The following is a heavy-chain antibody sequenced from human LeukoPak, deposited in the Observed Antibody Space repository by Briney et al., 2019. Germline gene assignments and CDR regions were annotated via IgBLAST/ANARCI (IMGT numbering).Heavy chain of an antibody. CDR1: GFTFSSYA. V-gene: IGHV4-34*08. CDR2: INHSGST. CDR3: ATRTSYSYFDY. Sequence: GSLRLSCAASGFTFSSYAMSWVRQAPGKGLEWIGEINHSGSTNYNPSLKSRVTISVDTSKNQFSLKLSSVTAADTAVYYCATRTSYSYFDYWGQGTLVTVSS. J-gene: IGHJ4*02. D-gene: IGHD1-26*01.